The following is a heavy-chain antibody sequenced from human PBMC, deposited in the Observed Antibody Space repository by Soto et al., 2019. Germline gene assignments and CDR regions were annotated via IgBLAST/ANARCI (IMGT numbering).Heavy chain of an antibody. J-gene: IGHJ1*01. V-gene: IGHV4-39*01. Sequence: SETLSLTCTVCGDSISSSLHYWAWIRQSPGKGLEWIGSIHYRGSTYYNPSLTSRVTISLDTSKNQVSLQLTSVTAADTARYFCSRHAPPGVSAPFSFWGQGTPVTVSS. CDR2: IHYRGST. CDR1: GDSISSSLHY. D-gene: IGHD2-8*01. CDR3: SRHAPPGVSAPFSF.